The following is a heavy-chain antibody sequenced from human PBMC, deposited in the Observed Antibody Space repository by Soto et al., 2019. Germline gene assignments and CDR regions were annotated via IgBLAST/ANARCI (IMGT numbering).Heavy chain of an antibody. Sequence: QVQLVQSGAEVKKPGASVKVSCKASGYTFTSYYMHWVRQAPGQGLEWMGIINPSGGSTSYEQKFQGRVTMTRDTSTSTGYMGLSSLRSEDTAVYYCAREGDCSGGSCAGGDYYGMDVWGQGTTVTVSS. D-gene: IGHD2-15*01. CDR3: AREGDCSGGSCAGGDYYGMDV. CDR2: INPSGGST. J-gene: IGHJ6*02. V-gene: IGHV1-46*01. CDR1: GYTFTSYY.